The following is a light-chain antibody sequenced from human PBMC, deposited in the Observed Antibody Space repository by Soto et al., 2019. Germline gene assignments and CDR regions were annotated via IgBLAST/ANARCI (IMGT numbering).Light chain of an antibody. Sequence: QAVVTQPPSVSGAPGQRVTISCTGSSSNIGAGYDVHWYQQLPGTAPKLLIYDNSNRPSGVPDRFSGSKSGTSASLAITGLQAEDEADYYCQSYDSSLSVVVFGGGTKVTVL. CDR1: SSNIGAGYD. J-gene: IGLJ2*01. CDR3: QSYDSSLSVVV. CDR2: DNS. V-gene: IGLV1-40*01.